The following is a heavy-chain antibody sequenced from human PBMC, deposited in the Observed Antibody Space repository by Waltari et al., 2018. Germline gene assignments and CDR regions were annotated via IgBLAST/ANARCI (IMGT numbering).Heavy chain of an antibody. J-gene: IGHJ4*02. D-gene: IGHD3-10*01. CDR3: ASGSRGSGSYTY. Sequence: QLQLQESGPGLVKPSETLSLTCTVAGGSISSSSYYWGWIRQPPGKGLEWIGSIYYSGSTYYNPSLKSRVTISVDTSKTQFSLKLSSVTAADMAVYYCASGSRGSGSYTYWGQGTLVTVSS. CDR1: GGSISSSSYY. CDR2: IYYSGST. V-gene: IGHV4-39*01.